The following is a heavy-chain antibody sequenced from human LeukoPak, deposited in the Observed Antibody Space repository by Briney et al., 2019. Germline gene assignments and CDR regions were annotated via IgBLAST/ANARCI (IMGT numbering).Heavy chain of an antibody. Sequence: GGSLRLSCAASGFTFSSYSMNWVRQAPGKGLEWVSYISSSSSTIYYADSVKGRFTISRDNAKNSLYLQMNSLRAEDTAVYYCARTTPYYFDYWGQGTLVTVSS. CDR3: ARTTPYYFDY. CDR2: ISSSSSTI. V-gene: IGHV3-48*04. D-gene: IGHD1-1*01. J-gene: IGHJ4*02. CDR1: GFTFSSYS.